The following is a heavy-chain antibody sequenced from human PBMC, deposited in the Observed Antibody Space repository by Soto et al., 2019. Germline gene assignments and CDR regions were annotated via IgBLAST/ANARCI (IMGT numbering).Heavy chain of an antibody. CDR2: ISAYNGNT. J-gene: IGHJ5*02. Sequence: ASVKVSCKASGYTFTSYGISWVRQAPGQGLEWMGWISAYNGNTNYAQKLQGRVTMTTDTSTSTAYMELRSLRSDDTAVYYCARVGLYNWNDDWFDPWGQGTLVSVSS. CDR3: ARVGLYNWNDDWFDP. V-gene: IGHV1-18*01. CDR1: GYTFTSYG. D-gene: IGHD1-1*01.